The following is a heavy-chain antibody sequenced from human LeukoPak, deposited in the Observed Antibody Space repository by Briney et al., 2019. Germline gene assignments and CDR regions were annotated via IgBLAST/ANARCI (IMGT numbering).Heavy chain of an antibody. CDR2: INHSGST. CDR3: ATKPGSGSYR. CDR1: GGSFSGYY. Sequence: SETLSLTCAVYGGSFSGYYWSWIRQPPGKGLEWIGEINHSGSTNYNPSLKSRVTISVDTSKNQFSLKLSSVTAADTAVYYCATKPGSGSYRWGQGTLVTVSS. V-gene: IGHV4-34*01. D-gene: IGHD3-10*01. J-gene: IGHJ4*02.